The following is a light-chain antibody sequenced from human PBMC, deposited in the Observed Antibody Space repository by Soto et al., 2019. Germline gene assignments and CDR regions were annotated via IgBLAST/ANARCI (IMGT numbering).Light chain of an antibody. CDR1: SSDVGSYDL. V-gene: IGLV2-23*01. CDR3: SKERANTHVV. Sequence: QSVLTQPASVSGSPGQSITISCTGTSSDVGSYDLVSWYQQHPGKAPKLVIYEATQRASGISDRFSGSESGNTASLTISGLQAEDEADYYCSKERANTHVVLGGGTKVTVL. CDR2: EAT. J-gene: IGLJ2*01.